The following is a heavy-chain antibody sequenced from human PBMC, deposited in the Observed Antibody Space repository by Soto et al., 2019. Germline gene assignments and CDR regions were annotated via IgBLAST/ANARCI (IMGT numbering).Heavy chain of an antibody. J-gene: IGHJ4*02. CDR1: SGSISSSNW. CDR3: ARDSVAAASLYYFDY. CDR2: IYHSGST. D-gene: IGHD6-13*01. V-gene: IGHV4-4*02. Sequence: SETLSLTCAVSSGSISSSNWWSWVRQPPGKGLEWIGEIYHSGSTNYNPSLKSRVTISVDKSKNQFSLKLSSVTAADTAVYYCARDSVAAASLYYFDYWGQGTLVTVSS.